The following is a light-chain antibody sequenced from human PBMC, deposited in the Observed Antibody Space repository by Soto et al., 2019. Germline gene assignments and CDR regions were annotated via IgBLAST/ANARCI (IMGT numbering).Light chain of an antibody. CDR2: DTT. V-gene: IGLV7-46*01. Sequence: QAVVTQEPSLTVSPGGTVTLTCASSTGPVTSGQYPYWFQQKPGQAPRTLIYDTTNRHSWTPARFSGSLLGGKAALTLSGAQPEDEAVFYCLLSFGGARVFGGGTKLTVL. J-gene: IGLJ3*02. CDR3: LLSFGGARV. CDR1: TGPVTSGQY.